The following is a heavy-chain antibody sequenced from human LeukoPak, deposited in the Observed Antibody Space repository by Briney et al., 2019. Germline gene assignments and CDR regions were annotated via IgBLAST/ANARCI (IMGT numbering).Heavy chain of an antibody. D-gene: IGHD3-22*01. CDR3: ARVFGSSGSPPYYFGY. J-gene: IGHJ4*02. CDR1: GYTFTIYY. Sequence: EASVKVSCKASGYTFTIYYMHWVRQPPGQGLEWMGIINPSGGSTSYAQKFEGRVTMTRDTSTSTVYMELSSLRSEDTAVYYCARVFGSSGSPPYYFGYWGQGTLVTVSS. CDR2: INPSGGST. V-gene: IGHV1-46*01.